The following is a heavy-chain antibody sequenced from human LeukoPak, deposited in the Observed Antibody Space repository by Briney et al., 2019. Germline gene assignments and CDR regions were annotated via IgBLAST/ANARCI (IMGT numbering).Heavy chain of an antibody. V-gene: IGHV3-7*01. J-gene: IGHJ4*02. Sequence: GGSLRLSCAASGFTFSSYWMSWVRQAPGKGLEWVANIKQDGSEKYYVDSVKGRFTISRDNAKNSLYLQTNSLRAEDTAVYYCAREAVGYYYDSSGYSDWGQGTLVTVSS. D-gene: IGHD3-22*01. CDR1: GFTFSSYW. CDR2: IKQDGSEK. CDR3: AREAVGYYYDSSGYSD.